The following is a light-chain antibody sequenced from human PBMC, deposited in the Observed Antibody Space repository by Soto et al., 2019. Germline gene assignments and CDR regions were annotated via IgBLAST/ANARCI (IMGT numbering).Light chain of an antibody. CDR2: AAF. Sequence: DIQMTQSPSSLSASVGDRVTITCRASQDIGNNLAWFQQKPGKAPERLISAAFSLQSGVSSKFSGSGSGTDFTLTISGLQPEDCENYYCQQYSIYPITFGQGTRLEI. J-gene: IGKJ5*01. CDR1: QDIGNN. V-gene: IGKV1-16*02. CDR3: QQYSIYPIT.